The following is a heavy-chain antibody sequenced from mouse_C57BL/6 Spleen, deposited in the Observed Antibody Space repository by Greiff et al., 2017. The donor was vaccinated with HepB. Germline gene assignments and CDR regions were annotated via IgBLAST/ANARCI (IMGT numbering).Heavy chain of an antibody. CDR2: IRSKSNNYAT. V-gene: IGHV10-1*01. D-gene: IGHD2-4*01. Sequence: EVQLVESGGGLVQPKGSLKLSCAASGFSFNTYAMNWVRQAPGKGLEWVARIRSKSNNYATYYADSVKDRFTISRDDSESMLYLQMNNLKTEDTAMYYCVRIGDDYDEFAYWGQGTLVTVSA. J-gene: IGHJ3*01. CDR3: VRIGDDYDEFAY. CDR1: GFSFNTYA.